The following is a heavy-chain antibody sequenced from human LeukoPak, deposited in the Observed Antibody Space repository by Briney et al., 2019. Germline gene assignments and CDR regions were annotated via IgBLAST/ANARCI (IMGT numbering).Heavy chain of an antibody. CDR2: IYSGGST. V-gene: IGHV3-53*01. Sequence: GSLRLSCAASGFSFNTYAMSWVRQAPGKGLEWVSVIYSGGSTYYADSVKGRFTISRDNSKNTLYLQMNSLRAEDTAVYYCARYDSSGYYLNYYYGMDVWGQGTTVTVSS. D-gene: IGHD3-22*01. CDR3: ARYDSSGYYLNYYYGMDV. J-gene: IGHJ6*02. CDR1: GFSFNTYA.